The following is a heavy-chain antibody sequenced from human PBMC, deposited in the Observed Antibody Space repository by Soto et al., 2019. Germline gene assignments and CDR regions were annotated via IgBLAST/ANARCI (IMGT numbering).Heavy chain of an antibody. CDR3: ARAVAERVTIFGFYYMDV. J-gene: IGHJ6*03. CDR1: GGSISSYH. Sequence: QVQLQESGPGLVKPSETLSLTCTVSGGSISSYHWSWIRQPPGKGLEWIGYIYNSGRTNYNPSLKSRVTMSVDTSKKQFSLKLSSVTAADTAVYFCARAVAERVTIFGFYYMDVWGKGTTVTVSS. CDR2: IYNSGRT. D-gene: IGHD3-9*01. V-gene: IGHV4-59*01.